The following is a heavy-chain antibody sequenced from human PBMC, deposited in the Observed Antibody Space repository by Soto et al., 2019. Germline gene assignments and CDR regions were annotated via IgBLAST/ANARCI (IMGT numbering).Heavy chain of an antibody. CDR2: TYYRSKWYN. CDR1: GDSVSSNSAA. D-gene: IGHD2-2*01. J-gene: IGHJ5*02. Sequence: SQSLSLTCAISGDSVSSNSAAWKWIRHSPSRGLEWLGRTYYRSKWYNDYAVSVKSRITINPDTSKNQFSLQLNSVTPEDTAVYYCTRAPCRSTSCYRVNCFEPSGKGTLVTVSS. V-gene: IGHV6-1*01. CDR3: TRAPCRSTSCYRVNCFEP.